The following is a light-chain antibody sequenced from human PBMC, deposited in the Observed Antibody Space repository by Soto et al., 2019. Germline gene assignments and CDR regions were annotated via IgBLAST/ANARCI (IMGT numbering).Light chain of an antibody. CDR1: QSVSSSY. V-gene: IGKV3-20*01. CDR2: GAS. CDR3: QQYGSSPFT. Sequence: EIVLTQSPGTLSLSPGERATLSCRASQSVSSSYLGWYQQKPGQAPRLLIYGASSRATGIPDRFSGSGSGTDFTLTISRLEPEDFAVYYCQQYGSSPFTFGGGTKVHIK. J-gene: IGKJ4*01.